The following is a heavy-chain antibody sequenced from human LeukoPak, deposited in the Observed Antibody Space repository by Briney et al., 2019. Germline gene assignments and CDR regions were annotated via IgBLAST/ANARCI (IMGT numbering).Heavy chain of an antibody. Sequence: GGSLRLSCAASGFTFSSYSMNWVRQAPGKGLEWVSSISSSSSYIYYADSVKGRFTISRDNAKKSLYLQMNSLKAEDTAVYYCARGHSGWYDYWGQGTLVTVSS. CDR2: ISSSSSYI. D-gene: IGHD6-19*01. J-gene: IGHJ4*02. CDR1: GFTFSSYS. CDR3: ARGHSGWYDY. V-gene: IGHV3-21*01.